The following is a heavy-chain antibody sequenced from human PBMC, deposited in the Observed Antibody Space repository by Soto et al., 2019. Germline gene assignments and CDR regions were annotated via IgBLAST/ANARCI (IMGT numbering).Heavy chain of an antibody. J-gene: IGHJ6*02. CDR1: GRTFSTYA. CDR3: ARNQQRAFEIGYYYYGMDV. D-gene: IGHD6-13*01. Sequence: SVKVSCKASGRTFSTYAIIWVRQAPVQGLEWMGGIIPIVGTANYAQKFQGRVTITADESTSTAYMELSSLRSEDTAVYYCARNQQRAFEIGYYYYGMDVWGQGTTVTVSS. CDR2: IIPIVGTA. V-gene: IGHV1-69*13.